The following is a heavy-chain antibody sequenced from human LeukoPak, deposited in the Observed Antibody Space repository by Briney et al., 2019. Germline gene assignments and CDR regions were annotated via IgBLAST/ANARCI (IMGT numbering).Heavy chain of an antibody. Sequence: GGSLRLSCAASRFTFSNYGMHWVRQAPGKGLECVAFIRYDGSNKYYADSVKGRFTISRDNSKNNLYLQMNSLGPEDTAVYYCAKVRAQLVSFGELNYWGQGILVTVSS. J-gene: IGHJ4*02. D-gene: IGHD3-10*01. CDR1: RFTFSNYG. CDR2: IRYDGSNK. V-gene: IGHV3-30*02. CDR3: AKVRAQLVSFGELNY.